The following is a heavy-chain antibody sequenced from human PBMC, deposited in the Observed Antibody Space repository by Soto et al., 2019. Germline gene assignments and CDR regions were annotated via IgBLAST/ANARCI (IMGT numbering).Heavy chain of an antibody. J-gene: IGHJ4*02. D-gene: IGHD4-17*01. Sequence: PSETLSLTCTVSGGSISVGGFYWTWLRQLPGKGLEYIGYIYYSGGTYYSPSLKSRVTVSVDTSKNQFSLKLSSVTAADTAVYYCARRVTTAYFDYWGRGTLVTGSS. CDR2: IYYSGGT. CDR3: ARRVTTAYFDY. V-gene: IGHV4-31*03. CDR1: GGSISVGGFY.